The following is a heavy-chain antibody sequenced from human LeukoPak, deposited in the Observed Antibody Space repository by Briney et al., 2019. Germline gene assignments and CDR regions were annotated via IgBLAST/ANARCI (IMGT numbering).Heavy chain of an antibody. CDR3: AKTIHSDFWRGYYSYLDY. Sequence: GGSLRLSCEASGFTFNSYAMNWVRQAPGKGLEWLSMISGSGDNTYYADSVKGRFTISRDNSKNTLYLQMSSLGAGDTAIYYCAKTIHSDFWRGYYSYLDYWGRGTLVTVSS. V-gene: IGHV3-23*01. J-gene: IGHJ4*02. D-gene: IGHD3-3*01. CDR2: ISGSGDNT. CDR1: GFTFNSYA.